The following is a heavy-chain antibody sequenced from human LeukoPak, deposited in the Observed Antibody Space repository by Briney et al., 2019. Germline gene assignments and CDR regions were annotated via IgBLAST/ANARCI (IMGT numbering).Heavy chain of an antibody. J-gene: IGHJ6*04. D-gene: IGHD2-15*01. Sequence: SVKVSRKASGGTFSSYAISWVRQAPGQGLEWMGGIIPIFGTENYAQKFQGRVTITADESTSTAYMELSSLRSEDTAVYYCASGAPGLSYCSGGSCYTAPYYYYYGMDVWGKGTTVTVSS. CDR3: ASGAPGLSYCSGGSCYTAPYYYYYGMDV. CDR2: IIPIFGTE. CDR1: GGTFSSYA. V-gene: IGHV1-69*13.